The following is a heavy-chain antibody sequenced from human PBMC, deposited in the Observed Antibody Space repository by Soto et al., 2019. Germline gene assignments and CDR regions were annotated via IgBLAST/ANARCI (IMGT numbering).Heavy chain of an antibody. Sequence: QVQLVQSGAEVKKPGSSVKVSCKASGGTFSSYTISWVRQAPGQGLEWMGRIIPILGIANYAQKFQGRVTIPADKSTSTAYMELSSLRSEDTAVYYCARDTSVVRGVIITGNWYFDLWGRGTLVTVSS. CDR2: IIPILGIA. D-gene: IGHD3-10*01. J-gene: IGHJ2*01. CDR3: ARDTSVVRGVIITGNWYFDL. V-gene: IGHV1-69*08. CDR1: GGTFSSYT.